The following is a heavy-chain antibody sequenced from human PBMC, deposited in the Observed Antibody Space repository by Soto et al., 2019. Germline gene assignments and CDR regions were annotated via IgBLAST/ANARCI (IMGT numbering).Heavy chain of an antibody. CDR1: GFTFSSYG. V-gene: IGHV3-30*18. CDR3: AKDRNPYCGGDCYPWFDP. Sequence: GALRLSCAASGFTFSSYGMHWVRQAPGKGLEWVAVISYDGSNKYYADSVKGRFTISRDNSKNTLYLQMNSLRAEDTAVYYYAKDRNPYCGGDCYPWFDPWGQGTLVTVSS. D-gene: IGHD2-21*02. J-gene: IGHJ5*02. CDR2: ISYDGSNK.